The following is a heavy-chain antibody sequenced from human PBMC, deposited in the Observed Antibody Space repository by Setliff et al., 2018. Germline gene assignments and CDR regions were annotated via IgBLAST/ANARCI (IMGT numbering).Heavy chain of an antibody. CDR2: IKKDGSEE. D-gene: IGHD3-16*01. V-gene: IGHV3-7*01. Sequence: GGSLRLSCAASGFIFSDFYMSWVRQAPGKGLEWVANIKKDGSEEYYVDSVKGRFTISRDNAKNSLYLQMNSLRAEDTAVYYCARAGPPYYFDYWGQGTLVTVSS. J-gene: IGHJ4*02. CDR3: ARAGPPYYFDY. CDR1: GFIFSDFY.